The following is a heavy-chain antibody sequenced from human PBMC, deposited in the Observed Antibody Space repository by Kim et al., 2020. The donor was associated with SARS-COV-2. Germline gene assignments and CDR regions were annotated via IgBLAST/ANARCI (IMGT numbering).Heavy chain of an antibody. J-gene: IGHJ4*02. CDR2: SSSSTK. CDR3: AGRLDY. V-gene: IGHV3-48*01. D-gene: IGHD1-26*01. Sequence: SSSSTKYYADAVKGRFSNSRDKAKNSLYLQMNSLRAEDTAIYFCAGRLDYWGQGILVTVSS.